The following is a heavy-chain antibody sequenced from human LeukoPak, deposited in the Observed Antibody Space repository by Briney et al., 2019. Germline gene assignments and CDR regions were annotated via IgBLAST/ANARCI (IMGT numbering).Heavy chain of an antibody. J-gene: IGHJ3*01. D-gene: IGHD2-8*01. CDR2: INNDESST. V-gene: IGHV3-74*01. CDR1: GFTFSSYW. CDR3: ARVQGHPPNGLDV. Sequence: GGSLRLSCETAGFTFSSYWMHWVRQSPGKGLVWVSRINNDESSTSYADSVKGRFTISRDNAKNTLYLQMNSLRAEDTAVYYCARVQGHPPNGLDVWGQGTMVTVSS.